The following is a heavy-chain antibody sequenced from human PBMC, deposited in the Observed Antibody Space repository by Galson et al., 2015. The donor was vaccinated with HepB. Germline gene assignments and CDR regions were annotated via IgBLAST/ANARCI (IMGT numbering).Heavy chain of an antibody. CDR1: GFTFDDYA. CDR3: AKDTGAEYSILGVVTSGLGH. D-gene: IGHD3-3*01. V-gene: IGHV3-9*01. Sequence: SLRLSCAASGFTFDDYAMHWVRQAPGQGLEWVSGITWNSGRIDYAASVKGRFTISRDNAKNSLYLQLDSLRAEDTALYYCAKDTGAEYSILGVVTSGLGHGGQGTLVTVSS. J-gene: IGHJ4*02. CDR2: ITWNSGRI.